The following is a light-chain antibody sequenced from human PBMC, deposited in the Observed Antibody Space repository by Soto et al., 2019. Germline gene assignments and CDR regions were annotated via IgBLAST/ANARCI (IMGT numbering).Light chain of an antibody. Sequence: DIQLTQSPSFLSASVGDRVTITCRASQGIAASLAWYQQKQGNPPRLLIYADSTLQSGVPSRFSGSGSGTRGTLTISSLEPEDVATYYCQQTRTYPRTFGGGTKVEMK. V-gene: IGKV1-9*01. CDR1: QGIAAS. CDR3: QQTRTYPRT. CDR2: ADS. J-gene: IGKJ4*01.